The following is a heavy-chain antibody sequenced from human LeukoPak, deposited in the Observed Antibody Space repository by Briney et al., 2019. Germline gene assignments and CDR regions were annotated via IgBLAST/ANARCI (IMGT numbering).Heavy chain of an antibody. Sequence: GGSLRLSCAASGXTFSTYAMSWVRQAPGKGLEWVSGISGSGGSTNYADSVKGRFTISRDNSKNTLYLQMNSLRAEDTAVYYCAKETYSTGFFDYWGQGTLVTVSS. CDR1: GXTFSTYA. CDR3: AKETYSTGFFDY. J-gene: IGHJ4*02. D-gene: IGHD6-25*01. CDR2: ISGSGGST. V-gene: IGHV3-23*01.